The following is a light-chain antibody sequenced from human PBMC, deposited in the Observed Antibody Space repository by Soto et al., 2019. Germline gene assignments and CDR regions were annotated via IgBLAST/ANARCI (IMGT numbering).Light chain of an antibody. CDR2: DVS. CDR3: SSYTSSSTLLV. Sequence: QSALTQPASVSGSPGQSITISCTGTSSDVGGYNYVSWYQQHPGKAPKLMIYDVSNRPPGVSNRFSGSKSGNTASLTISGLQAEDEADYYCSSYTSSSTLLVFGTGTKLTVL. CDR1: SSDVGGYNY. V-gene: IGLV2-14*01. J-gene: IGLJ1*01.